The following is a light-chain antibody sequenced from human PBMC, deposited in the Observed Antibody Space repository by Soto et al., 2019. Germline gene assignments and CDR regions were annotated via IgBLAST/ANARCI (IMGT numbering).Light chain of an antibody. CDR1: QSVSSY. CDR3: QQRSNWRFT. Sequence: EIVLTQSPATLSLSPGERATLSCRASQSVSSYLAWYQQKPGQAPRLLIYDASSRATGIPARFSGSGSGADFTLPLSSLEPEDFAVYYCQQRSNWRFTFGPGTKVEIK. J-gene: IGKJ3*01. CDR2: DAS. V-gene: IGKV3-11*01.